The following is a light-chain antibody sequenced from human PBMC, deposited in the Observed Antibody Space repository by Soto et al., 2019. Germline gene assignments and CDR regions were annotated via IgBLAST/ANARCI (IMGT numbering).Light chain of an antibody. V-gene: IGKV3-11*01. CDR2: DTS. CDR3: YQRSYWVVT. CDR1: QGVTSF. J-gene: IGKJ4*01. Sequence: ESVLTQSPATLSLSPGERATLSCRASQGVTSFLAWYQQKPGQPPRLLIHDTSHSASDIPARFSGSGSGTDFTLTISSLEPEDFAVYYCYQRSYWVVTFGGGTKVQIK.